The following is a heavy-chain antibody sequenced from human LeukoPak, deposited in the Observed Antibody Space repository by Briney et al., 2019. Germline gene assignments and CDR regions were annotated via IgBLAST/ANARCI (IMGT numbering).Heavy chain of an antibody. Sequence: GGSLRLSCAASGFPFSSYSMNWVRQLPGKGLEWVSSISSSSSYIYYAGSVKGRSTISRDNAKNSLHLQMKSLRAEDTAVYFCARGTGKTKAFDVWGQGTMVTVSS. CDR3: ARGTGKTKAFDV. CDR1: GFPFSSYS. CDR2: ISSSSSYI. V-gene: IGHV3-21*01. D-gene: IGHD1/OR15-1a*01. J-gene: IGHJ3*01.